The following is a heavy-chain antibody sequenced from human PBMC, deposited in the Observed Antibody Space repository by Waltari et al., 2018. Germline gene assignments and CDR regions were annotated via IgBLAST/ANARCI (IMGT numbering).Heavy chain of an antibody. CDR2: LKEDGSEM. CDR1: GFPFASYW. D-gene: IGHD1-1*01. J-gene: IGHJ6*02. V-gene: IGHV3-7*01. CDR3: ARSGTGLDV. Sequence: EVQLVESGGGLVQPGGSVRLSCPASGFPFASYWMSWVRQAPGKRLEWVANLKEDGSEMYYVDSVKGRFTISRDNAKNSLYLQLNSLRAEDTAVYYCARSGTGLDVWGQGTTVTVSS.